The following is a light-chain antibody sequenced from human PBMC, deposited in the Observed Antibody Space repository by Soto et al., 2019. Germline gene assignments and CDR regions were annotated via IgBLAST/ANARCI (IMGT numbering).Light chain of an antibody. CDR3: QQRNIWPPVT. V-gene: IGKV3-11*01. CDR1: QSIGNY. Sequence: EVVLTQSPATLSLSPGEGATLSCRASQSIGNYLAWYQQTPGQAPRLLIYATSNRATGVPPRFSGSGSGTDFTLTISSLESEDFAVYYCQQRNIWPPVTFGQGTRLEI. CDR2: ATS. J-gene: IGKJ5*01.